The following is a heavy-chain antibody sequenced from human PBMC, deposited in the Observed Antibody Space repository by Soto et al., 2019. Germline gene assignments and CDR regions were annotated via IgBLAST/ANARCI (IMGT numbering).Heavy chain of an antibody. CDR1: GGSITSYY. J-gene: IGHJ4*02. Sequence: SETLSLTCTVSGGSITSYYWSWIRQSPGKGLEWIGDVYYRGSTNYNPSLKSRVTISVDTSKSQFSLKLSSVTAADTAVYYCAREDYIAGYHFDYWGQGXLVTVSS. D-gene: IGHD4-4*01. V-gene: IGHV4-59*01. CDR3: AREDYIAGYHFDY. CDR2: VYYRGST.